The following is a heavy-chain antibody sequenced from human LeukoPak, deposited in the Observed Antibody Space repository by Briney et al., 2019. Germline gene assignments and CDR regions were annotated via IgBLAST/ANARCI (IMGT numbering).Heavy chain of an antibody. D-gene: IGHD1-1*01. Sequence: PGGSLRLSCAASGFTFSTSEVNWVRQAPGKGLAWISYISSRGRTIFYADSVKGRFIISRDKAKNSLYLQMNSLRAEDTAVYYCARDSGGHNYALDGFDIWGQGTMVTVSS. CDR2: ISSRGRTI. J-gene: IGHJ3*02. CDR1: GFTFSTSE. CDR3: ARDSGGHNYALDGFDI. V-gene: IGHV3-48*03.